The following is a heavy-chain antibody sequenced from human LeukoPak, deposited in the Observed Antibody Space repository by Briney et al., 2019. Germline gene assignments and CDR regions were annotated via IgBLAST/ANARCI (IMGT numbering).Heavy chain of an antibody. V-gene: IGHV3-21*01. Sequence: GGSLRLSCAASGFTFSSYSMNWVRQAPGKGLEWVSSISSSSSYIYYADSVKGRFTISRDNAKNSLYLQMNSLRAEDTAVYYCARDLFVVVPAAILFDPWGQGILVTVSS. J-gene: IGHJ5*02. D-gene: IGHD2-2*01. CDR2: ISSSSSYI. CDR1: GFTFSSYS. CDR3: ARDLFVVVPAAILFDP.